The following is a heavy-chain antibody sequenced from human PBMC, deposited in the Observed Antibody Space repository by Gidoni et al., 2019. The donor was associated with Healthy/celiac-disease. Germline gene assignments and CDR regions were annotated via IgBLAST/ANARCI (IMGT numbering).Heavy chain of an antibody. CDR2: IKQDGSEK. CDR3: ARDDADYGMDV. J-gene: IGHJ6*02. Sequence: VQLVESGGGLVQPGGSLILSCPASGFTFSRDWRSWVRQAPGKGLEWVANIKQDGSEKYYVDSVKGRFTISRENAKKSLYLQMNSLRAEDTAVYYCARDDADYGMDVWGQGTTVTVSS. V-gene: IGHV3-7*04. CDR1: GFTFSRDW.